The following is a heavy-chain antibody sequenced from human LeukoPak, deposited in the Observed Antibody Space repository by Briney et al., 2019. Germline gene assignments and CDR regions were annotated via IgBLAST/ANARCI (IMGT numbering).Heavy chain of an antibody. D-gene: IGHD2-15*01. CDR2: ISYDGSNK. V-gene: IGHV3-30*07. J-gene: IGHJ4*02. CDR1: GFTFSSYA. CDR3: ARVDCTGGSCFSGFDL. Sequence: QTGGSLRLSCAASGFTFSSYAMHWVRQAPGRGLEWVAVISYDGSNKYYADSVKGRFTISRDNAKNSLFLQMDSLRAEDTALYYCARVDCTGGSCFSGFDLWGQGTLVTVSS.